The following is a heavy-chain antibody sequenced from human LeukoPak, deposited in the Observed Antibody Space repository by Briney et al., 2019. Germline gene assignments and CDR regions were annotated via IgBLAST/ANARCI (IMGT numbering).Heavy chain of an antibody. CDR2: IYYSGST. J-gene: IGHJ4*02. CDR3: ARDSDFWSGYYYFDY. V-gene: IGHV4-30-4*08. CDR1: GGSISRADYY. Sequence: SETLSLTCTVSGGSISRADYYWSWIRQPPGKGLEWIGYIYYSGSTYYNPSLKSRATISVDTSKNQFSLKLSSVTAADTAVYYCARDSDFWSGYYYFDYWGQGTLVTVSS. D-gene: IGHD3-3*01.